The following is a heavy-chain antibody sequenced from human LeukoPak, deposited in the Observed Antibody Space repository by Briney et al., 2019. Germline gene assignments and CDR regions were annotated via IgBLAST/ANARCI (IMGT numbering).Heavy chain of an antibody. J-gene: IGHJ4*02. CDR1: GYTFTGYY. D-gene: IGHD5-12*01. Sequence: ASVKVSCKTSGYTFTGYYIHWVRQAPGQGLEWMGWINPDNGGTNYAQKFQGRVTMTRDMSISTAYMELSRLRSDDTAVYYCARDPSNSGYDYLYYFDYWGQGTLVTVSS. CDR2: INPDNGGT. V-gene: IGHV1-2*02. CDR3: ARDPSNSGYDYLYYFDY.